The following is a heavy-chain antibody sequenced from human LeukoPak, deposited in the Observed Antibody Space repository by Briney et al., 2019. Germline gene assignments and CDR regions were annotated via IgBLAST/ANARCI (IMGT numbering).Heavy chain of an antibody. D-gene: IGHD2-21*01. CDR3: AKHRGPYVAIDNIWFDP. V-gene: IGHV3-23*01. CDR1: GFTFNLYA. CDR2: ISGYGDDT. J-gene: IGHJ5*02. Sequence: PGGSLRLSCAASGFTFNLYAMSWVRQAPGRGLECVSSISGYGDDTYYADSVKGRFTLSRDNSKGTLYLQMFSLRAEDTPAYYCAKHRGPYVAIDNIWFDPWGQGTLVTVSS.